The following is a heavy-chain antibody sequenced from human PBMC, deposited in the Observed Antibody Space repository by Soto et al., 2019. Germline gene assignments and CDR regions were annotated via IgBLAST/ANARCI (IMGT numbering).Heavy chain of an antibody. CDR3: ASSPGKYYDILTGYYKNYYYYYMDV. V-gene: IGHV3-23*01. D-gene: IGHD3-9*01. CDR1: GFTFSSYA. CDR2: ISGSGGST. J-gene: IGHJ6*03. Sequence: GGSLRLFCAASGFTFSSYAMSWVRQAPGKGLEWVSAISGSGGSTYYADSVKGRFTISRDNSKNTLYLQMNSLRAEDTAVYYCASSPGKYYDILTGYYKNYYYYYMDVWGKGTTVTVSS.